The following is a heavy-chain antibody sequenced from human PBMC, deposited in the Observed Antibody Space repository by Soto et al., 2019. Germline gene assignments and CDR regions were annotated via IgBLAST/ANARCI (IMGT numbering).Heavy chain of an antibody. CDR3: AREETWMEMWRSPGPMPRQGYYGMAV. D-gene: IGHD5-12*01. Sequence: QVHLVQSGDEVKKPGSSVKVSCKTSGGTFSNCAINWVRQAAGQGLEWMGGIIPMSGRPRGMVGTIPFFGITYDAQKFQGRFTISARESRRTAYMELSSLASEDTAGYYCAREETWMEMWRSPGPMPRQGYYGMAVWGQGTTVTVSS. CDR2: IIPMSGRPRGMVGTIPFFGIT. CDR1: GGTFSNCA. J-gene: IGHJ6*01. V-gene: IGHV1-69*01.